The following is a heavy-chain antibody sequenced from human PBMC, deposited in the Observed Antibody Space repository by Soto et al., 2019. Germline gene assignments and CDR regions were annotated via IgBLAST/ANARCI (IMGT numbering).Heavy chain of an antibody. CDR1: GGTFSSYA. V-gene: IGHV1-69*13. J-gene: IGHJ3*02. Sequence: SVKVSCKASGGTFSSYAISWVRQAPGQGLEGMGGIIPIFGTANYAQKFQGRVTITADESTSTAYMELSRLRSEDTAVYYCARDDPVVAATPGAFDIWGQGTMVTV. CDR2: IIPIFGTA. CDR3: ARDDPVVAATPGAFDI. D-gene: IGHD2-15*01.